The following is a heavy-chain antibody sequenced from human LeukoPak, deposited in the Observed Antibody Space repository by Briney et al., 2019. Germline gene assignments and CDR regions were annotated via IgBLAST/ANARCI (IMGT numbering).Heavy chain of an antibody. Sequence: SETLFLTCAVSGYSITSGYYWGWIRQPPGKGLEWIGAIYHSGSTHYNPSLESRVTISVDTSKNQFSLKLSSVTAADTAVYYCARQWQSTGFDYWGQGTLVTVSS. J-gene: IGHJ4*02. V-gene: IGHV4-38-2*01. D-gene: IGHD2-2*01. CDR1: GYSITSGYY. CDR3: ARQWQSTGFDY. CDR2: IYHSGST.